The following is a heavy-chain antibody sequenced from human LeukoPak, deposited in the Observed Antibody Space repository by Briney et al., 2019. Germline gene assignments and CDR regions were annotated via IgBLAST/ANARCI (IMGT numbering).Heavy chain of an antibody. CDR2: IHNSGNT. Sequence: PSETLSLTCSVSGGSISTYYWSWIRQPPGKGLEWIGYIHNSGNTNYNPSLRSRVTISVDTSNNQFSLRLSSVTAADTAVYYCARGGRYYDSRGYHREYYFDFWGQGTLVTVSS. D-gene: IGHD3-22*01. J-gene: IGHJ4*02. CDR1: GGSISTYY. CDR3: ARGGRYYDSRGYHREYYFDF. V-gene: IGHV4-59*01.